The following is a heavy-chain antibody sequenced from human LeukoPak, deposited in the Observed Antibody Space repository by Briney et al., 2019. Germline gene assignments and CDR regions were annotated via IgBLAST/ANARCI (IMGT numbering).Heavy chain of an antibody. CDR1: GTSIRSGSYY. CDR3: AREGIAVADTYHYYYMDV. J-gene: IGHJ6*03. CDR2: MYIGGRT. D-gene: IGHD6-19*01. V-gene: IGHV4-61*02. Sequence: PSETPSLTCTVTGTSIRSGSYYWNWIRQAAGKGLEWIGRMYIGGRTTYNPSLKSRVTISLETTENQFSLRLRSVTAADTAVYYCAREGIAVADTYHYYYMDVWGKGTWVTVSS.